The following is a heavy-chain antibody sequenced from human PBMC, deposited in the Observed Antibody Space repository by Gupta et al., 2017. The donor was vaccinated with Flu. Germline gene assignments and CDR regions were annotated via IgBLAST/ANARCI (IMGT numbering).Heavy chain of an antibody. CDR1: GSTFSSYG. CDR2: IASDGSHK. CDR3: AKDGPWTASCPYYCYYMDV. V-gene: IGHV3-30*18. Sequence: QMQLVESGGGVVQFGTSLRLSCAASGSTFSSYGMPWVLQAPSKGLEWVADIASDGSHKDYADSVRGRFTISRDNSKNTLSLEMDSLRVEDTAVYYCAKDGPWTASCPYYCYYMDVWGKGTTVTVSS. J-gene: IGHJ6*03. D-gene: IGHD2-2*01.